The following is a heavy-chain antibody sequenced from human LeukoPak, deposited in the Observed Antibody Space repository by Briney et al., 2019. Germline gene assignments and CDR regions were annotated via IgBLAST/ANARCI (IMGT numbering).Heavy chain of an antibody. V-gene: IGHV6-1*01. D-gene: IGHD2-8*01. CDR1: GDSVSSNSAA. Sequence: SQTLSLTCAISGDSVSSNSAAWNWIRQSPSRGLEWLGWTYYRSKWYNDYAVSVKSRITVNPDTSKNQFSLQLNSVTPEDTAVYYCAGSKENGGFYYFDYWGQGTLVTVSS. J-gene: IGHJ4*02. CDR2: TYYRSKWYN. CDR3: AGSKENGGFYYFDY.